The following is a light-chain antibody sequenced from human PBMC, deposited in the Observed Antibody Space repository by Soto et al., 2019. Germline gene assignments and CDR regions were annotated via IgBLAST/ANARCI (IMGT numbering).Light chain of an antibody. J-gene: IGKJ1*01. CDR2: LGS. CDR3: MQALQTRT. V-gene: IGKV2-28*01. Sequence: DIVMTQSPLSLPVTPGEPSSISCTSSQILLHSNGYNYLDWYLQKPGQSPQLLIYLGSNRASGVPDRFSGSGSGTDFTLKISRVEAEDVGVYYCMQALQTRTFGQGTKVDIK. CDR1: QILLHSNGYNY.